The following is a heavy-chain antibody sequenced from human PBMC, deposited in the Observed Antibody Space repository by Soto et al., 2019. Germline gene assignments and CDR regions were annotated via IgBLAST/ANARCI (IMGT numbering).Heavy chain of an antibody. CDR3: ARVGLQRDYYYYGMDV. CDR2: ISAYNGNT. CDR1: GYTFTGYY. J-gene: IGHJ6*02. V-gene: IGHV1-18*04. D-gene: IGHD4-4*01. Sequence: ASVKVSCKASGYTFTGYYMHWVRQAPGQGLEWMGWISAYNGNTNYAQKLQGRVTMTTDTSTSTAYMELRSLRSDDTAVYYCARVGLQRDYYYYGMDVWGQGTTVTVSS.